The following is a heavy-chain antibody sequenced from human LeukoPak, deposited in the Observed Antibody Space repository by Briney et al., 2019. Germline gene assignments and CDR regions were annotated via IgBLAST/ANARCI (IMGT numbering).Heavy chain of an antibody. J-gene: IGHJ4*02. V-gene: IGHV3-21*01. CDR1: GFTFSSYS. D-gene: IGHD3-16*02. CDR3: ARRYDYVWGSYRLYYFDY. Sequence: GGSLRLSCAASGFTFSSYSMNWVRQAPGKGLEWVSSISSSSSYIYYADSVKGRFTISRDNAKNSPYLQMNSLRAEDTAVYYCARRYDYVWGSYRLYYFDYWGQGTLVTVSS. CDR2: ISSSSSYI.